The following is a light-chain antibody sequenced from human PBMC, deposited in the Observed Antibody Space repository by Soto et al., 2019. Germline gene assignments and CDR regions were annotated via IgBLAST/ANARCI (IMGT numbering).Light chain of an antibody. Sequence: EIVLTQSPGTLSLFPGERATLSCGASQSVSSSFVGWYQQKPGQAPRLLIYGSSTRATGIPDRFSGSGSGTDFTLTITRLEPEDFAVYYCQQFGISPRTFGQGTKLE. CDR1: QSVSSSF. CDR2: GSS. V-gene: IGKV3-20*01. J-gene: IGKJ2*01. CDR3: QQFGISPRT.